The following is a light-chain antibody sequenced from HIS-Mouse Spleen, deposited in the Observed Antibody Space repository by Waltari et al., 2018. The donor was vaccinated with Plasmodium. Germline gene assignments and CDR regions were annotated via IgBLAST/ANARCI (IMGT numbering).Light chain of an antibody. CDR1: QSVSSN. V-gene: IGKV3-15*01. J-gene: IGKJ2*01. CDR2: GAS. Sequence: EIVMTQSPATLSVSPGERATLSCRASQSVSSNLAWYQQKPGQAHRLLIYGASTRATGIPARFSGSGSGTDFTLTISRLEPEDFAVYYCQQYGSSPYTFGQGTKLEIK. CDR3: QQYGSSPYT.